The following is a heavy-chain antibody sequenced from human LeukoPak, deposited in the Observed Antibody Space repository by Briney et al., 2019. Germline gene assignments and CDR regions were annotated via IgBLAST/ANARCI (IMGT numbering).Heavy chain of an antibody. J-gene: IGHJ3*02. CDR1: GFTFLTYA. CDR3: AKAGRSGWYPGWPFDI. D-gene: IGHD6-19*01. Sequence: PGGSLRLSCAASGFTFLTYAMSWVRQAPGEGLQWVSAIRDSGASTYYADSVKGRFTISRDNSKNTLYLQMNSLRAEDTAVYYCAKAGRSGWYPGWPFDIWGQGTMVTVSS. CDR2: IRDSGAST. V-gene: IGHV3-23*01.